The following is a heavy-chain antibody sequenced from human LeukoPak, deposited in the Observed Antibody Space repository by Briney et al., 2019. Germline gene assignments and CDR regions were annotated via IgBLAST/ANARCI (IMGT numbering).Heavy chain of an antibody. J-gene: IGHJ4*02. CDR2: ISSSSSYI. Sequence: GGSLRLSCAASGFTFSSYSMNWVRQAPGKGLEWVSSISSSSSYIYYADSVKGRFTISRDNAKNSLYLQMNSLRAEDTAVYYCASLASSSSHFDYWGQGTLVTVSS. CDR1: GFTFSSYS. CDR3: ASLASSSSHFDY. V-gene: IGHV3-21*01. D-gene: IGHD6-13*01.